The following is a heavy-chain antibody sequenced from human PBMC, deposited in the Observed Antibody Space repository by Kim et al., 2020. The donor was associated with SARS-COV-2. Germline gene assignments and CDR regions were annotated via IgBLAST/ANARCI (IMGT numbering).Heavy chain of an antibody. V-gene: IGHV4-39*01. J-gene: IGHJ4*02. CDR1: GGSISSSSYY. CDR2: IYYSGST. CDR3: ARHGRGRSVWELRL. D-gene: IGHD1-26*01. Sequence: SETLSLTCTVSGGSISSSSYYWGWIRQPPGKGLEWIGSIYYSGSTYYNPSLKSRVTISVDTSKNQFSLKLSSVTAADTAVYYCARHGRGRSVWELRLWGQGTLVTVSS.